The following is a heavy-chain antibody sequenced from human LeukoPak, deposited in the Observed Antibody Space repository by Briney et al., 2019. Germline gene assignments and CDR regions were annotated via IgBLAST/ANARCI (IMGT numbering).Heavy chain of an antibody. J-gene: IGHJ4*02. Sequence: GASVKVSCKASGYTFTGYYMHWVRQAPGQGLEWMGRINPNSGGTNYAQKFQGRVTMTRDMSISTAYMELSRPRSDDTAVYYCARDTVLWFGELPSSFDYWGQGTLVTVSS. V-gene: IGHV1-2*06. CDR1: GYTFTGYY. CDR2: INPNSGGT. D-gene: IGHD3-10*01. CDR3: ARDTVLWFGELPSSFDY.